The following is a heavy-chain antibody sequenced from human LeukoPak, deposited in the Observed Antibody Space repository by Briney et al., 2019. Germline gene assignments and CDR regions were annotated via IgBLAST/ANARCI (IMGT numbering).Heavy chain of an antibody. J-gene: IGHJ5*02. CDR1: GGSFSGYY. Sequence: SETLSLTCAVYGGSFSGYYWSWIRQPPGKGREWIGEINHSGSTNYNPSLKSRVTISVDTSKNQFSLKLSSVTAADTAVYYCARGSGWYVGYVWFDPWGQGTLVTVSS. V-gene: IGHV4-34*01. CDR2: INHSGST. D-gene: IGHD6-19*01. CDR3: ARGSGWYVGYVWFDP.